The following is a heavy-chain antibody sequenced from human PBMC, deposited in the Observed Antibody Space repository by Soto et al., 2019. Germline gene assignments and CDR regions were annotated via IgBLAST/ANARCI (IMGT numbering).Heavy chain of an antibody. J-gene: IGHJ4*02. V-gene: IGHV4-59*12. Sequence: SETLSLTCTVSGGSITSYYWSWIRQPPGKGLEWIAYIYYTGSTNYNPSLKSRVTISLDTSKNQFSLKLTSVTAADTAVYYCARERYCSGGSCYSGIDYWGQGTLVTVSS. CDR1: GGSITSYY. CDR3: ARERYCSGGSCYSGIDY. D-gene: IGHD2-15*01. CDR2: IYYTGST.